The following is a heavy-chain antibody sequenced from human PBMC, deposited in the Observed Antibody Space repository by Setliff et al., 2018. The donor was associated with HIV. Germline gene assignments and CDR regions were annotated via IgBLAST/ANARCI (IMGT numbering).Heavy chain of an antibody. J-gene: IGHJ3*02. D-gene: IGHD6-19*01. CDR3: ARQGSSGLGYAFDI. CDR1: GGSSYY. Sequence: SETLSLTCTVSGGSSYYWGWIRQPPGKGLEWIGSIYYSGSTYYYNPALESRVTISVDTSKNQFSLKLSSVTAADTAVYYCARQGSSGLGYAFDIWGQGTMVTVSS. V-gene: IGHV4-39*01. CDR2: IYYSGST.